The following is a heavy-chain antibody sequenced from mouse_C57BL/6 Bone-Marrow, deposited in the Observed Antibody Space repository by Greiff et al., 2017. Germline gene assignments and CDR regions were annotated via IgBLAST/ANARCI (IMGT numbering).Heavy chain of an antibody. D-gene: IGHD2-4*01. Sequence: VKLMESDAELVKPGASVKISCKVSGYTFTDHTIHWMKQRPEQGLEWIGYIYPRDGSTKYNEKFKGKATLTADKSSSTAYMQLNSLTSEDSAVYFCATTYYDYEDWYFDVWGTGTTVTVSS. V-gene: IGHV1-78*01. CDR3: ATTYYDYEDWYFDV. CDR2: IYPRDGST. CDR1: GYTFTDHT. J-gene: IGHJ1*03.